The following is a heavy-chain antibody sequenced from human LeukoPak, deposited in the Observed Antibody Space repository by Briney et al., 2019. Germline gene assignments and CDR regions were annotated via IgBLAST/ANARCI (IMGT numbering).Heavy chain of an antibody. CDR1: GFTFSSYS. V-gene: IGHV3-21*01. CDR2: ISSSSSYI. Sequence: NAGGSLRLSCAASGFTFSSYSMNWVRQAPGKGLEWVSSISSSSSYIYYADPVKGRFTISRDNAKNSLYLQMNSLRAEDTAVYYCAKQGAGIRDWGQGTLVTVSS. D-gene: IGHD6-19*01. CDR3: AKQGAGIRD. J-gene: IGHJ4*02.